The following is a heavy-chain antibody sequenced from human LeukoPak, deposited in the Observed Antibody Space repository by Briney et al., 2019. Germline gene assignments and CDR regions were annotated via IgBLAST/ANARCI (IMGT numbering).Heavy chain of an antibody. V-gene: IGHV3-11*04. CDR1: GFTFRDYY. D-gene: IGHD2-15*01. CDR2: ISSSGSTI. J-gene: IGHJ4*02. CDR3: ARDLIGGNAYDY. Sequence: AGGSLRLSCAASGFTFRDYYMSWIRQAPGKGREGVSYISSSGSTIYYADSVKGRFTISRDNAKNSLYLQLDSLRAEDTAVYYCARDLIGGNAYDYWGQGALVTVSS.